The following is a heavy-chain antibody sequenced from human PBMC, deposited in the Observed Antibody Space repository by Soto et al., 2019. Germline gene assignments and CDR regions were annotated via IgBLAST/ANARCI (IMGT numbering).Heavy chain of an antibody. CDR1: GASISGSYYY. J-gene: IGHJ4*02. CDR2: VFYTGFT. CDR3: ATSKKGYNWNYFDH. V-gene: IGHV4-39*01. Sequence: SETLSLTCAVSGASISGSYYYWAWLRQSPGKGPEWIGSVFYTGFTSYNPSLESRVSVSVDTSKSQFSLKLSAVTAADTAVYYCATSKKGYNWNYFDHWGQGALVTVSS. D-gene: IGHD1-20*01.